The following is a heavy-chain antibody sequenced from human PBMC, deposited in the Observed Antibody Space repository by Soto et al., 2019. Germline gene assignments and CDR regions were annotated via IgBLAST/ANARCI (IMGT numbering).Heavy chain of an antibody. D-gene: IGHD6-6*01. Sequence: QVQLQESGPGLVKPSETLSLTCTVSGGSISNYYWSWIRQPPGKGLEWIAYIYYSGSEGTNYKPSLKNRVTISGDTSKNQFSLKLSSVTAADTAVYFCARMAIASRQFDYWGQGTLVTVSS. CDR1: GGSISNYY. J-gene: IGHJ4*02. V-gene: IGHV4-59*01. CDR3: ARMAIASRQFDY. CDR2: IYYSGSEGT.